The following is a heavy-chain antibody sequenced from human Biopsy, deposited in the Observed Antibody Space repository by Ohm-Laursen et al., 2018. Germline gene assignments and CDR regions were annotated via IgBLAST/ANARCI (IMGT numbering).Heavy chain of an antibody. CDR3: TRGGYYYDSLAYYYWFDP. D-gene: IGHD3-22*01. J-gene: IGHJ5*02. Sequence: ASVKVSCKLSGYTSTAYHVHWGGQAPGQELEGLGGFNVNTADTNYAQKFQARVTMTRDTSISTAYVDLSSLRSDDTAVYYCTRGGYYYDSLAYYYWFDPWGQGTLVTVSS. CDR2: FNVNTADT. V-gene: IGHV1-2*02. CDR1: GYTSTAYH.